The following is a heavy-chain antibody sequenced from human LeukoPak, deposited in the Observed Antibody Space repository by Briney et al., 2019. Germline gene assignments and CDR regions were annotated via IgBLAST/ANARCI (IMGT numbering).Heavy chain of an antibody. CDR2: MNPNSGNT. D-gene: IGHD3-16*02. J-gene: IGHJ5*02. CDR3: ARGRGYSWLNWFDP. Sequence: GASVKVSCKASGYTFTSYDINWVRQATGQGLECMGWMNPNSGNTGYAQTFQVRVTMTRTTSISTAYMKLSSLRSGDTAVCYSARGRGYSWLNWFDPWGKGTLVTVSS. CDR1: GYTFTSYD. V-gene: IGHV1-8*01.